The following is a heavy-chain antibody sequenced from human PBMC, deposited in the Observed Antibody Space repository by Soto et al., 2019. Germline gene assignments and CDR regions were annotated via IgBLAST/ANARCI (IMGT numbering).Heavy chain of an antibody. CDR2: IYYSGST. V-gene: IGHV4-59*01. J-gene: IGHJ4*02. Sequence: QVQLQESGPGLVKPSETLSLTCTVSGGSISSYYWSWIRQPPGKGLEWIGYIYYSGSTNYNPSLKSRVTISVDTSKIQFSLKLSSVTAADTAVYYCAREGDIVGPLDYWGQGTLVTVSS. CDR3: AREGDIVGPLDY. D-gene: IGHD2-15*01. CDR1: GGSISSYY.